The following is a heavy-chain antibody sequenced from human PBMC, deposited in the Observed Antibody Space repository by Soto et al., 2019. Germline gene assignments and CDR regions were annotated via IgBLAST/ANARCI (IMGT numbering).Heavy chain of an antibody. CDR3: AAGWAPAAGDL. CDR1: GGSFGSFY. D-gene: IGHD2-2*01. V-gene: IGHV4-59*03. J-gene: IGHJ5*02. Sequence: VQLLESGPGLVRPSETLSLTCTVSGGSFGSFYWSWVRQPPGKRLEWIGYSHYSGNSNYSPSLRSRVSISLDTSKNEFSLKLHSVTAADTAVYYCAAGWAPAAGDLWGPGILVTASS. CDR2: SHYSGNS.